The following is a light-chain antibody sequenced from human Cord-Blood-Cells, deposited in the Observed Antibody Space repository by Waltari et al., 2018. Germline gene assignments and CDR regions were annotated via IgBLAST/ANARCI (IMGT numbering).Light chain of an antibody. Sequence: QSALTQPASVSGSPGQSITIHCTGTRSCVGGSHSISWYQQHPGKAPKLMIYDVSNRPSGVSNRFSGSKSGNTASLTISGLQAEDEADYYCSSYTSSSTYVFGTGTKVTVL. CDR1: RSCVGGSHS. J-gene: IGLJ1*01. V-gene: IGLV2-14*01. CDR3: SSYTSSSTYV. CDR2: DVS.